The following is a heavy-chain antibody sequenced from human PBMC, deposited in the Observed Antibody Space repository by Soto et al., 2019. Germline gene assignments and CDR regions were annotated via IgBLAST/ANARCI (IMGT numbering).Heavy chain of an antibody. V-gene: IGHV1-18*01. CDR1: GYNFTRFG. Sequence: ASVKVSCKASGYNFTRFGISWVRQAPGQGLEWMGWISAHSGNTNYAQKLQGRVTMTTDTSTSTVYMELRSLRSDDTAVYYCARLYIGGTGKLYGLYCRGQRSTVTVAS. J-gene: IGHJ6*02. CDR2: ISAHSGNT. D-gene: IGHD2-8*02. CDR3: ARLYIGGTGKLYGLYC.